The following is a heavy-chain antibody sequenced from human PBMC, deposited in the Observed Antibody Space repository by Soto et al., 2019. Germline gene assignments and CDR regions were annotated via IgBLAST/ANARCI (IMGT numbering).Heavy chain of an antibody. CDR3: ARDWAYSTTQEFDS. Sequence: PGGSLRLSCAASGFTVTSNYMSWVRQAPGKGLEWVSVIYSGGGTYYADSVKGRFTISRDNSKNTLYLQMNSLRVEDTAVYYCARDWAYSTTQEFDSWGQGTLVTVSS. CDR2: IYSGGGT. D-gene: IGHD5-12*01. CDR1: GFTVTSNY. V-gene: IGHV3-66*01. J-gene: IGHJ4*02.